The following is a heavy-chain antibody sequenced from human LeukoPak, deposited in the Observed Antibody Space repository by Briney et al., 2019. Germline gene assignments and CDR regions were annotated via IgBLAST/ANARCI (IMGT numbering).Heavy chain of an antibody. J-gene: IGHJ6*02. CDR1: GFTFSSYG. CDR3: AKDQSITIFGVAPYGMDV. Sequence: GGSLRLSCAASGFTFSSYGMHWVRQAPGKGLEWVAVISYDGSNKYYADSVKGRFTTSRDNSKNTLYLQMNSLRAEDTAVYYCAKDQSITIFGVAPYGMDVWGQGTTVTVSS. CDR2: ISYDGSNK. D-gene: IGHD3-3*01. V-gene: IGHV3-30*18.